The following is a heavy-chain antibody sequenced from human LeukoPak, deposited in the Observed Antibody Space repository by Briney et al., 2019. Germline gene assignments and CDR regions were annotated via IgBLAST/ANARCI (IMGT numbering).Heavy chain of an antibody. CDR3: ARATTSDYVWGTYRYIDY. V-gene: IGHV1-8*01. CDR2: MNPNSGNT. CDR1: GYTFTSYD. J-gene: IGHJ4*02. Sequence: GASVKVSCKASGYTFTSYDINWVRQATGQGLEWMGWMNPNSGNTGYAQKFQGRVTMTRNTSISTAYMELSSPRSEDTAVYYSARATTSDYVWGTYRYIDYWGQGTLVTVSS. D-gene: IGHD3-16*02.